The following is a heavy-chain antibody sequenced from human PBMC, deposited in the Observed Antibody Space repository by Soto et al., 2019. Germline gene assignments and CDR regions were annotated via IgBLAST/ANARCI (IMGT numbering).Heavy chain of an antibody. CDR1: GGSFSGYY. V-gene: IGHV4-34*01. CDR2: INHSGST. J-gene: IGHJ4*02. CDR3: ARLLGGAARPVYFDY. Sequence: SETLSLTCAVYGGSFSGYYWSWIRQPPGKGLEWIGEINHSGSTNHNPSLKSRVTISVDTSKNQFSLKLSSVTAADTAVYYCARLLGGAARPVYFDYWGQGTLLTVSS. D-gene: IGHD6-6*01.